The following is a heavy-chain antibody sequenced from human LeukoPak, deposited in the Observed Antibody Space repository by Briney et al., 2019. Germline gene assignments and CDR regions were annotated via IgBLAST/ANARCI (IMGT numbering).Heavy chain of an antibody. D-gene: IGHD3-10*01. CDR2: IYHSGST. J-gene: IGHJ3*02. CDR1: GYSISGGYY. Sequence: PSETLSLTCSVSGYSISGGYYWGWIRQPPGKGLEWIGSIYHSGSTYQNPSLESRLTISIDTSTNQFSLRLRSVTAADTAVYYCAKSNGYGLVDIWGQGTMVTVSS. CDR3: AKSNGYGLVDI. V-gene: IGHV4-38-2*02.